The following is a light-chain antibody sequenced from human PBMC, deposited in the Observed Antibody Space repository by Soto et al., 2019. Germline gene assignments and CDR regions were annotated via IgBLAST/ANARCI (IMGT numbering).Light chain of an antibody. CDR1: SSNIGDNT. V-gene: IGLV1-44*01. Sequence: QPVLTQPPSTSGTPGQRVTISCSGSSSNIGDNTVNWYQQLPGTAPKVVIHTDDQRPSGVPDRFSGSKSRTSASLAISGLQSEDEADYYCAAWDDSLNGWVFGGGTKVTVL. CDR2: TDD. CDR3: AAWDDSLNGWV. J-gene: IGLJ3*02.